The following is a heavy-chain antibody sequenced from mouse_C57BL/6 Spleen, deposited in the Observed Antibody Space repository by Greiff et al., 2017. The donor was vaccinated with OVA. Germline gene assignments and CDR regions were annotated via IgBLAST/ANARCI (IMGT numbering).Heavy chain of an antibody. Sequence: EVQVVESGGGLVKPGGSLKLSCAASGFTFSDYGMHWVRQAPEKGLEWVAYISSGSSTIYYADTVKGRFTISRDNAKNTLFLQMTSLRSEDTALYYCARNYYGSGYAMDYWGQGTSVTVSS. CDR3: ARNYYGSGYAMDY. CDR2: ISSGSSTI. V-gene: IGHV5-17*01. J-gene: IGHJ4*01. D-gene: IGHD1-1*01. CDR1: GFTFSDYG.